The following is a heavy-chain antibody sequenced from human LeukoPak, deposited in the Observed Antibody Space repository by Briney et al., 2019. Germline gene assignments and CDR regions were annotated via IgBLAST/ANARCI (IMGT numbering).Heavy chain of an antibody. J-gene: IGHJ4*02. V-gene: IGHV3-21*01. CDR2: ISSSSSYI. CDR1: GFTFSSYS. Sequence: GGSLRLSCAASGFTFSSYSMNWVRQAPGKGLEWVSSISSSSSYIYYADSVKGRFTISRDNAKNSLYLQMNSLRAEDTAVYYCARVRYYYDSSGGIDYWGQGTLVTVSS. D-gene: IGHD3-22*01. CDR3: ARVRYYYDSSGGIDY.